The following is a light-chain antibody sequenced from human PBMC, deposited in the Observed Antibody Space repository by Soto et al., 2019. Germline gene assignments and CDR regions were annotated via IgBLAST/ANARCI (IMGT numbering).Light chain of an antibody. CDR1: QTVERW. CDR3: QQYNSYST. J-gene: IGKJ1*01. CDR2: DVS. Sequence: DIQMTQSPSTLSASVGDRVIITCRASQTVERWMAWYQQKPGKDPKLLISDVSTLESGVPLRFSGSGSGTEFTLTISSLQPEDFASYYRQQYNSYSTFGQGTKVDIK. V-gene: IGKV1-5*01.